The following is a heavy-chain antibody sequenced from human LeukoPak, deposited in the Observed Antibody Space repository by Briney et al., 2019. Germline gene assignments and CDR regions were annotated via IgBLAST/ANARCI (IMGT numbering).Heavy chain of an antibody. Sequence: MTSETLSLTYSVSGASINIYYWNWIRQPPGKGLEWIGYIYYSGSTNYNPSLKSRVTISVDTSKNQFSLKLSSVTAADTAVYYCARAFYPGYYSYMAVWGKGTTVTVSS. CDR1: GASINIYY. D-gene: IGHD3-3*02. V-gene: IGHV4-59*01. CDR2: IYYSGST. CDR3: ARAFYPGYYSYMAV. J-gene: IGHJ6*03.